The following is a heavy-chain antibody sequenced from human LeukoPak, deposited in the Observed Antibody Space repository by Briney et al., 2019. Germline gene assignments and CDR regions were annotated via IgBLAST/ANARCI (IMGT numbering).Heavy chain of an antibody. CDR1: GGFIRSSGYS. CDR3: VRGSSVTMVRGVIVTYGLDV. V-gene: IGHV4-30-2*06. J-gene: IGHJ6*02. D-gene: IGHD3-10*01. Sequence: SETLSLTCGVSGGFIRSSGYSWSWIRQSPGMGPEWIGNIYHSGDTYYNPSLKNRLTISVDRLKNQFSLRLTSVTAADTAVYYCVRGSSVTMVRGVIVTYGLDVWGQGTTVTVSS. CDR2: IYHSGDT.